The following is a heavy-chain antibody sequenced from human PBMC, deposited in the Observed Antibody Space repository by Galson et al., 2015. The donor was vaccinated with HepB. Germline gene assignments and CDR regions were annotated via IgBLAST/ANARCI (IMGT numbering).Heavy chain of an antibody. V-gene: IGHV3-21*01. CDR2: ITSSSSYI. Sequence: SLRLSCAASGFTFSSSSMNWVRQAPGKGLEWVSSITSSSSYIYYADSVKGRFTISRDNAKNSLYLQMNSLTAEDTAVYYCARGLTYYYDSIYYFDYWGQGTLVTVSS. D-gene: IGHD3-22*01. CDR3: ARGLTYYYDSIYYFDY. CDR1: GFTFSSSS. J-gene: IGHJ4*02.